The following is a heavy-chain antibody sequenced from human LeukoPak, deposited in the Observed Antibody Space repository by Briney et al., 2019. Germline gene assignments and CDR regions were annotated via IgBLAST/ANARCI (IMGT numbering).Heavy chain of an antibody. Sequence: GGSLRLSCAASGFTFSSYSMNWVRQAPGKGLEWVSYISSSSSTIYYADSVKGRFTISRDNAKNSLYLQMNSLRDEDTAVYYCARGEVRYCSGGSCRYFDYWGQGTLVTVSS. CDR2: ISSSSSTI. D-gene: IGHD2-15*01. V-gene: IGHV3-48*02. CDR1: GFTFSSYS. CDR3: ARGEVRYCSGGSCRYFDY. J-gene: IGHJ4*02.